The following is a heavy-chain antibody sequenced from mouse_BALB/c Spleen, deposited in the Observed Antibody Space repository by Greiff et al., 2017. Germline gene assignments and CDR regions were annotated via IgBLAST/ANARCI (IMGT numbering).Heavy chain of an antibody. Sequence: EVKLQESGGGLVQPGGSLRLSCATSGFTFTDYYMSWVRQPPGKALEWLGFIRNKANGYTTEYSASVKGRFTISRDNSQSILYLQMNTLRAEDSATYYCARDKETGTGYFDVWGAGTTVTVSS. D-gene: IGHD4-1*01. CDR2: IRNKANGYTT. CDR3: ARDKETGTGYFDV. CDR1: GFTFTDYY. J-gene: IGHJ1*01. V-gene: IGHV7-3*02.